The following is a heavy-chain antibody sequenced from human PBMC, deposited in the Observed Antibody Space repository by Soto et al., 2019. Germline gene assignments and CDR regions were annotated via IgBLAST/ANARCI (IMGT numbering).Heavy chain of an antibody. CDR3: ARDTSLAVAGRSYYFDY. Sequence: PSQTLSLTFAISGDSVSSNSAAWNWIRQSPSRGLGWLGRTYYRSKWYNDYAVSVKSRITINPDTSKNQFSLQLNSVTPEDTAVYYCARDTSLAVAGRSYYFDYWGQGTLVTVSS. D-gene: IGHD6-19*01. CDR1: GDSVSSNSAA. J-gene: IGHJ4*02. CDR2: TYYRSKWYN. V-gene: IGHV6-1*01.